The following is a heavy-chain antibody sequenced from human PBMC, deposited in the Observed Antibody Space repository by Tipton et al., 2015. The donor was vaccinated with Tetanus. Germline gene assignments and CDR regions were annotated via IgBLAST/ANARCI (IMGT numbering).Heavy chain of an antibody. CDR3: ARGNRGSSWYL. CDR1: GYTLTGFY. D-gene: IGHD6-13*01. J-gene: IGHJ4*02. V-gene: IGHV1-2*02. CDR2: MNPQTGPA. Sequence: QLVQSGAAVKKPGASVKVSCKAFGYTLTGFYMHWVRQAPGQGLEWLGYMNPQTGPAGYAQKFQGRVTMTSDISSSTAYMELRNLRSDDTAVYYCARGNRGSSWYLWGQGTPVTVSS.